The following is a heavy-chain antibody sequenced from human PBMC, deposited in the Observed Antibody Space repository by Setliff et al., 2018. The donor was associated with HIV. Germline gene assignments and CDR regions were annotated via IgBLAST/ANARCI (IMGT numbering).Heavy chain of an antibody. Sequence: SVKVSCKASGGNFNNYALSWVRQAPGQGLEWMGGIIPIFGTANYAQKFQGRVTITADESTSTAYMELSSLRSEDTAVYFCARDISSWSLRRGGTKKYSYYGMDVWGQGTTVTVSS. J-gene: IGHJ6*02. CDR2: IIPIFGTA. CDR3: ARDISSWSLRRGGTKKYSYYGMDV. V-gene: IGHV1-69*13. D-gene: IGHD6-13*01. CDR1: GGNFNNYA.